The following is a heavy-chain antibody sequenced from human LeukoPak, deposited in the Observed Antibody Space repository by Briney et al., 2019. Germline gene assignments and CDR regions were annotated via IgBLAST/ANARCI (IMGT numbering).Heavy chain of an antibody. J-gene: IGHJ4*02. D-gene: IGHD5-18*01. V-gene: IGHV1-69*01. CDR2: IIPIFGTA. Sequence: VKVSCKASGGNFTNYALTWVRQAPGQGLEWMGGIIPIFGTANYAQKFQGRVTITADESTSTAYMELSSLRSEDTAVYYCASPEGGYSYGYVYWGQGTLVTVSS. CDR3: ASPEGGYSYGYVY. CDR1: GGNFTNYA.